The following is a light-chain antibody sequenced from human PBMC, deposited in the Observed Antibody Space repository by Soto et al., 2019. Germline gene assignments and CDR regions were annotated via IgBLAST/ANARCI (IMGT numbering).Light chain of an antibody. CDR1: QSVSGSF. V-gene: IGKV3-20*01. CDR3: QQYGNSSWT. Sequence: EVELTQSPATLSLSPGETATLSCRASQSVSGSFLAWYQKKPGQAPRLLIYGASRRATGIPDRFSGSGSGTDFTLTISRLEPEDFAVYYCQQYGNSSWTFGQGTKVDIK. CDR2: GAS. J-gene: IGKJ1*01.